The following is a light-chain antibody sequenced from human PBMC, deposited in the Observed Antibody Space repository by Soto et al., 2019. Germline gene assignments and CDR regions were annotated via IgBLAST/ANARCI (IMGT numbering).Light chain of an antibody. V-gene: IGKV3-15*01. CDR2: GAS. J-gene: IGKJ4*01. CDR3: QQYTNWPPLT. Sequence: EVVMTQSPATLSVSPGERATLSCRASQSVGSNLAWYQQKPGQAPRLLIYGASTRATGIPVRFSGSGSGTEFTLTISSLQSEDFAVYYCQQYTNWPPLTFGGGTKVEIK. CDR1: QSVGSN.